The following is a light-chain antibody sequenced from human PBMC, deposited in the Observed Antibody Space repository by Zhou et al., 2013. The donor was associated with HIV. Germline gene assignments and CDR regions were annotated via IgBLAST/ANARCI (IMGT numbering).Light chain of an antibody. Sequence: DIQMTQFPSTLSASVGDRVTITCRASQSISSWLAWYQQKPGKAPKLLIYKASSLESGVPSRFSGSGSGTEFTLTISSLQPDDFATYYCQQYDSYSAESFGQGTKVEIK. V-gene: IGKV1-5*03. CDR2: KAS. CDR3: QQYDSYSAES. CDR1: QSISSW. J-gene: IGKJ2*03.